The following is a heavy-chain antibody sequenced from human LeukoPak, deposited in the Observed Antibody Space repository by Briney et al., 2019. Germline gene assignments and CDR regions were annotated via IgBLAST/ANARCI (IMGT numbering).Heavy chain of an antibody. D-gene: IGHD5-12*01. CDR1: GYTFTSYH. V-gene: IGHV1-18*04. J-gene: IGHJ4*02. CDR3: ARSGRGTYYYFDL. CDR2: ISGYNGNT. Sequence: ASVKVPCKASGYTFTSYHMHWVRQAPGQGLEWMGWISGYNGNTNYAQKFPGRVSMTADTATSTAYMELRSLTSDDTAMYYCARSGRGTYYYFDLWGQGTLVTVSS.